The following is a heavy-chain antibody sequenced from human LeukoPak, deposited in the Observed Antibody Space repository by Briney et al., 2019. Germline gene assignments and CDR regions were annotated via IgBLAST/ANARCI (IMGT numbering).Heavy chain of an antibody. Sequence: GGSLRLSCAASGFTFSTYAMHWVRQAPGKGLEWVAVISYDGSNKYYADSVKGRFTISRDNSKNMLYVQMNSLRVEDTAVYYGARVSEGEDSHEFDYWGQGTLVTVSS. CDR2: ISYDGSNK. D-gene: IGHD5-18*01. CDR3: ARVSEGEDSHEFDY. V-gene: IGHV3-30*04. CDR1: GFTFSTYA. J-gene: IGHJ4*02.